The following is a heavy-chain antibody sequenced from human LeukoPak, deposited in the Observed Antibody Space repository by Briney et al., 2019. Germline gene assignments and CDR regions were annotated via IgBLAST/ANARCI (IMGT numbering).Heavy chain of an antibody. CDR2: IYYSGST. CDR1: GGSISSSSYY. CDR3: ARDGHPTLFREDYYYGMDV. D-gene: IGHD3-10*02. Sequence: SETLSLTCTVSGGSISSSSYYWGWIRQPPGKGLEWIGSIYYSGSTYYNPSLKSRVTISVDTSKNQFSLKLSSVTAADTAVYYCARDGHPTLFREDYYYGMDVWGQGTTVTVSS. J-gene: IGHJ6*02. V-gene: IGHV4-39*02.